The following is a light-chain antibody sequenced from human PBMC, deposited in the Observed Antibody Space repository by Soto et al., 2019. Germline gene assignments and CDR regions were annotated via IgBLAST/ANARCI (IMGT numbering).Light chain of an antibody. V-gene: IGLV2-11*01. J-gene: IGLJ3*02. Sequence: QSVLTQPRSVSGSPGQSVTISCTGTSSDVGGYNYVSWYQEYPGRAPKLMIYDVSIRPSGVPDRFSGSKSGNTASLTISGLLAEDEADYYCQTYDSKLDGSVFGGGTTLTVL. CDR3: QTYDSKLDGSV. CDR1: SSDVGGYNY. CDR2: DVS.